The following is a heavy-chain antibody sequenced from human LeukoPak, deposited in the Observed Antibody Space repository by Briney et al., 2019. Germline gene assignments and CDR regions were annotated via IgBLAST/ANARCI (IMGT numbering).Heavy chain of an antibody. CDR3: VRDHHYDSSHDY. CDR1: GGSISSSNW. V-gene: IGHV4-4*02. Sequence: SGTLSLTCAVSGGSISSSNWWSWVRQPPGKGLEWIGEIYHSGSTNYNPSLQSRVTISVDKSKSQFSLRLRSLTAADTAVYYCVRDHHYDSSHDYWGQGTLVTVSS. D-gene: IGHD3-22*01. J-gene: IGHJ4*02. CDR2: IYHSGST.